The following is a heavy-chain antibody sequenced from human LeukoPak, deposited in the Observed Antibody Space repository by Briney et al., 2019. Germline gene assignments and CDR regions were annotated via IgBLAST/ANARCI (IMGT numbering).Heavy chain of an antibody. D-gene: IGHD3-10*01. CDR1: GGSFSGYY. Sequence: SETLSLTCAVYGGSFSGYYWSWMRQPPGKGLEWIGEINHSGSTNYNPSLKSRVTLSVDPSKKQFSLKMRPVTAANTAVYYLARHPYYYGSGSYYTPYYYYYYMDVWGKGTTVTISS. J-gene: IGHJ6*03. CDR2: INHSGST. CDR3: ARHPYYYGSGSYYTPYYYYYYMDV. V-gene: IGHV4-34*01.